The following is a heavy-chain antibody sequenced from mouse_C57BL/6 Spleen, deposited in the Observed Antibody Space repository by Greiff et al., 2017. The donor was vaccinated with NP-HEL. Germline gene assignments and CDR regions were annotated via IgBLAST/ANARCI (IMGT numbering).Heavy chain of an antibody. CDR1: GYAFSSSW. V-gene: IGHV1-82*01. J-gene: IGHJ3*01. Sequence: QVQLQQSGPELVKPGASVKISCKASGYAFSSSWMNWVKQRPGKGLEWIGRIYPGDGDTNYNGKFKGKATLTADKSSSTDYMQLSSLTSEDSAVYFCARWGDYVGAWFAYWGQGTLVTVSA. D-gene: IGHD2-4*01. CDR2: IYPGDGDT. CDR3: ARWGDYVGAWFAY.